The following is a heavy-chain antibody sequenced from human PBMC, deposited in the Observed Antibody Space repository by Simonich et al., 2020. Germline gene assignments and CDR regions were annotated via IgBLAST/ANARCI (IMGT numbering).Heavy chain of an antibody. J-gene: IGHJ4*02. CDR3: ARHLQLGPFDY. Sequence: QVQLQQWGAGLLKPSETLSLTCAVYGGSFSGYYWSWIRQPPGKGLEWIGEINHSGSTNYNPSLKSRVTISVDTSKNQFSLKLNSVTAADTAVYYCARHLQLGPFDYWGQGTLVTVSS. CDR1: GGSFSGYY. D-gene: IGHD1-1*01. CDR2: INHSGST. V-gene: IGHV4-34*01.